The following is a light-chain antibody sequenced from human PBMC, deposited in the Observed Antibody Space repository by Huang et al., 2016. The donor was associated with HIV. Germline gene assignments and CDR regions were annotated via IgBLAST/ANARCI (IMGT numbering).Light chain of an antibody. Sequence: EIVMTQSPATLSVSPGQRVTLSCRANRSVSTNLAWYQQRHGQAPRLLIYGSSTRAPGIPARFSGSGYGTYFSLTISSLQSEDFALYYCHQYNNWLLSFGGGTRV. CDR2: GSS. CDR3: HQYNNWLLS. V-gene: IGKV3-15*01. CDR1: RSVSTN. J-gene: IGKJ4*01.